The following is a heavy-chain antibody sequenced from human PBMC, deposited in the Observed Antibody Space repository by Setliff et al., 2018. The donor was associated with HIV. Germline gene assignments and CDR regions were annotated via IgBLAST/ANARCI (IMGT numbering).Heavy chain of an antibody. J-gene: IGHJ3*02. Sequence: SETLSLTCAVYGASFSGYYWSWIRQPPGKGLEWIGEINHSGSTNYNPSLKSRVTISVDTSKKQFSLKLSSVTAADTAVYYCARCSVGWSREENPRPDGAFHIWGQGSMVTVS. CDR3: ARCSVGWSREENPRPDGAFHI. D-gene: IGHD3-3*01. CDR2: INHSGST. V-gene: IGHV4-34*01. CDR1: GASFSGYY.